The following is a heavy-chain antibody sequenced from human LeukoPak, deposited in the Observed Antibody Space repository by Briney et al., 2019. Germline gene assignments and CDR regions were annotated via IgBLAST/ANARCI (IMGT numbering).Heavy chain of an antibody. CDR3: ARGAKNNWNYDRRSWFDP. Sequence: PGGSLRLSCGASGFTFSNYEMNWVRQAPGKGLEWISYISSSGSNIHYADSVKGQFTISRDNAKNSLYLQMNSLRAEDTAVYYCARGAKNNWNYDRRSWFDPWGQGTLVTVSS. CDR2: ISSSGSNI. CDR1: GFTFSNYE. V-gene: IGHV3-48*03. J-gene: IGHJ5*02. D-gene: IGHD1-7*01.